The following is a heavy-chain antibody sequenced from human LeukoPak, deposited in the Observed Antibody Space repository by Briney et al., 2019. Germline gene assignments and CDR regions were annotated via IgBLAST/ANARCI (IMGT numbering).Heavy chain of an antibody. Sequence: GGSLRLSCAASGFSFSSYDMSWVHQAPGRGLEWVSAITPSGDNTWCAESMKGRFTISRDNSKNTLYLQMSSLRAEDTAVYYCAKHQVRSHDYWGQGTLVTVSS. V-gene: IGHV3-23*01. CDR2: ITPSGDNT. J-gene: IGHJ4*02. CDR3: AKHQVRSHDY. CDR1: GFSFSSYD. D-gene: IGHD4-17*01.